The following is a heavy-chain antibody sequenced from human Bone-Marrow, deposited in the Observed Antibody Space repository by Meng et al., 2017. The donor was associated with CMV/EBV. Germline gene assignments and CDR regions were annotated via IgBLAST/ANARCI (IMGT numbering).Heavy chain of an antibody. V-gene: IGHV5-51*01. CDR2: IYPGDSDS. J-gene: IGHJ6*02. Sequence: GGSLRLSCKGSGYSFTSYWIGWVRQMPGKGLEWMGIIYPGDSDSRYSPSFQGQVTISADKSISTAYLQWSSLKASDTAMYYCARVLAVAPGGMEFWGQGSMVNVSS. CDR3: ARVLAVAPGGMEF. CDR1: GYSFTSYW. D-gene: IGHD6-19*01.